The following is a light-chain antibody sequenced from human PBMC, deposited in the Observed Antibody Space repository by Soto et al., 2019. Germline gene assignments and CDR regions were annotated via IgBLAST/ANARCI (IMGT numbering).Light chain of an antibody. CDR2: EIY. J-gene: IGKJ3*01. CDR1: QGVRNS. Sequence: DIQMTQSPPSLSASAGDRVTITCRASQGVRNSLDWYQQKPGKAPQRVIYEIYNLQSGVPSRFGGSGSGTVFTLTISSLQPEDSATYFCLQHSNYPFTFGPGTKVQIK. CDR3: LQHSNYPFT. V-gene: IGKV1-17*01.